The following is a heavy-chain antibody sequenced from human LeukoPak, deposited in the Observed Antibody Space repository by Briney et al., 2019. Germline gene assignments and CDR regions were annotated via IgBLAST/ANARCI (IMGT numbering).Heavy chain of an antibody. J-gene: IGHJ4*02. Sequence: GGSLRLSCAASGFTFSSYAMSWVRQAPGKGLEWVSAISGSGGSTYHADSVKGRFTISRDNSKNTLYLQMNSLRAEDTAVYYCANARDYYYDSSGYWDWGQGTLVTVSS. CDR3: ANARDYYYDSSGYWD. V-gene: IGHV3-23*01. D-gene: IGHD3-22*01. CDR1: GFTFSSYA. CDR2: ISGSGGST.